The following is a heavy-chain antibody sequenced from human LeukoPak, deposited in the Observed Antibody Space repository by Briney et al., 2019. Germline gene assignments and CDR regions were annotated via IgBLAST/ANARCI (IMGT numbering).Heavy chain of an antibody. Sequence: GGSLRPSCAASGFTFDDYAMHWVRQAPGKGLEWVSGISWNSGSIGYADSVKGRFTISRDNAKNSPYLQMNSLRAEDTALYYCAKDIGSSWYGMYYFDYWGQGTLVTVSS. CDR3: AKDIGSSWYGMYYFDY. CDR1: GFTFDDYA. D-gene: IGHD6-13*01. V-gene: IGHV3-9*01. J-gene: IGHJ4*02. CDR2: ISWNSGSI.